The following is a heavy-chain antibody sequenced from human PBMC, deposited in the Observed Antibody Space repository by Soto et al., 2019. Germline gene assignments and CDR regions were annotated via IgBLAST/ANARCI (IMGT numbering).Heavy chain of an antibody. Sequence: SVKVSCKTSGFTFSSSAVHWVRQARGHRLQWIGWIDVGSANANYAQMLQERVTISRDMSTSTAYMELSSLRSEDTAVYYCAADRKGSSTSPYYYYGMDVWGQGTTVTVSS. D-gene: IGHD2-2*01. J-gene: IGHJ6*02. V-gene: IGHV1-58*01. CDR2: IDVGSANA. CDR3: AADRKGSSTSPYYYYGMDV. CDR1: GFTFSSSA.